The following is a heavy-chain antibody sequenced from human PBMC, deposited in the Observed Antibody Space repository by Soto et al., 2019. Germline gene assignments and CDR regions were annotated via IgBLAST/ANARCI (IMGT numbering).Heavy chain of an antibody. D-gene: IGHD6-13*01. CDR1: GFTFSDYY. Sequence: QVQLVESGGGLVKPGGSLRLSCAASGFTFSDYYMSWIRQAPGKGLEWVSYISSSSSYTNYADSVKGRFTISRDNAKNSLYLQMNRLRAEDTAVYYCARTIAAAGGRTYFDLWGRGTLVTVSS. V-gene: IGHV3-11*05. CDR2: ISSSSSYT. CDR3: ARTIAAAGGRTYFDL. J-gene: IGHJ2*01.